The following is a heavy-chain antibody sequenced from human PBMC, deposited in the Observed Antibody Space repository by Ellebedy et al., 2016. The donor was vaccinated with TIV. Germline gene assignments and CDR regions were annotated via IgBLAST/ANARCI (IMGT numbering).Heavy chain of an antibody. CDR2: MYSSGVT. CDR1: GITVSNNY. J-gene: IGHJ4*02. CDR3: ARDPPSILTRTWA. V-gene: IGHV3-66*01. D-gene: IGHD1-14*01. Sequence: GESLKISCVASGITVSNNYMRWVRQAPGKGLEWVSLMYSSGVTRYADSVKGRFTISGDNSRNTLYLQMDSLKVDDTAVYYCARDPPSILTRTWAWGQGTLVTVSS.